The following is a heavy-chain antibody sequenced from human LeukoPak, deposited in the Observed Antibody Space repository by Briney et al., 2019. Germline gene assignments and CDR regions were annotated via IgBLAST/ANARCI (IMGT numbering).Heavy chain of an antibody. CDR3: ARDRPGDEAFDI. CDR2: IDTYSGNT. D-gene: IGHD3-10*01. Sequence: GASVKVSCKAFGYTFTTFGVSWVRQAPGQGLEWMGWIDTYSGNTNCVQRFQGRVTMTTDTSTSTAYMELRSLRSDDTAVYYCARDRPGDEAFDIWGQGTTVTVSS. CDR1: GYTFTTFG. J-gene: IGHJ3*02. V-gene: IGHV1-18*01.